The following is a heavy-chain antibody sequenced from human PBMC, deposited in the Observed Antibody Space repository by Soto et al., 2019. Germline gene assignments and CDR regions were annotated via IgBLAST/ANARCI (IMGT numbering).Heavy chain of an antibody. CDR2: INPNSGGT. V-gene: IGHV1-2*04. J-gene: IGHJ5*02. CDR3: ESDQEQLVDNWFDP. D-gene: IGHD6-13*01. Sequence: GASVKVSCKASRYTFTGYYMHWVRQAPGQGLEWMGWINPNSGGTNYAQTCQGWVTMTRDTSISTAYMELRRLRSDDTAVYYCESDQEQLVDNWFDPWGQGTLVTVSS. CDR1: RYTFTGYY.